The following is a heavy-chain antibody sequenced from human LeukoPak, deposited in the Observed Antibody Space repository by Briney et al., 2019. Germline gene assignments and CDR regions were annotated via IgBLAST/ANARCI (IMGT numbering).Heavy chain of an antibody. D-gene: IGHD1-1*01. V-gene: IGHV3-9*03. CDR2: ISWNSGSI. CDR1: GFTFDDYA. CDR3: AKGLRYNWNDALDY. Sequence: PGGSLRLSCAASGFTFDDYAMHWVRQAPGKGLEWVSGISWNSGSIGYADSVKGRFPISRDNAKNSLYLQMNSLRAEDMALYYCAKGLRYNWNDALDYWGQGTLVTVSS. J-gene: IGHJ4*02.